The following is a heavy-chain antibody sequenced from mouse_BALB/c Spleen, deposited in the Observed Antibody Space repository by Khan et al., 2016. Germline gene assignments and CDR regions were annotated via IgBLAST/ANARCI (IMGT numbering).Heavy chain of an antibody. V-gene: IGHV5-17*02. CDR1: GFTFSSFG. J-gene: IGHJ1*01. CDR3: VRSAGNFHWYFDV. Sequence: EVELVESGGGLVQPGGSRKLSCAAAGFTFSSFGMHWVRQAPKKGLEWVAYMSSGSSTIYYVDTVKGRFTISRDNPKNTLFLQMTSLRSEDTAMYSSVRSAGNFHWYFDVWGAGTSVTVSS. D-gene: IGHD2-1*01. CDR2: MSSGSSTI.